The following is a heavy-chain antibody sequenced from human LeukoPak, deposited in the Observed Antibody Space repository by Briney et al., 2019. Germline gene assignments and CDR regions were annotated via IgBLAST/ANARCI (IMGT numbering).Heavy chain of an antibody. CDR2: ISSSSSYI. CDR1: GFTSSSYS. D-gene: IGHD4-23*01. CDR3: AKSLVRWAFDY. J-gene: IGHJ4*02. V-gene: IGHV3-21*04. Sequence: GGSLRLSCAASGFTSSSYSMNWVRQAPGKGLEWVSSISSSSSYIYYADSVKGRFTISRDNSKNTLYLQMNSLRAEDTALYYCAKSLVRWAFDYWGQGTLVTVSS.